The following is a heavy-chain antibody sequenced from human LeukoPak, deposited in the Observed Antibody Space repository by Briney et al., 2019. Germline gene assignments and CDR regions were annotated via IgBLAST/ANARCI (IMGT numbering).Heavy chain of an antibody. CDR3: ATSIGYLYGMDV. CDR1: GYTFTGYY. Sequence: GASVKVSCKASGYTFTGYYMHWVRQAPGQGLEWMGWINPNSGGTNYAQKFQGWVTMTRDTSTSTVYMELSSLRSEDTAVYYCATSIGYLYGMDVWGQGTTVTVSS. CDR2: INPNSGGT. D-gene: IGHD6-6*01. V-gene: IGHV1-2*04. J-gene: IGHJ6*02.